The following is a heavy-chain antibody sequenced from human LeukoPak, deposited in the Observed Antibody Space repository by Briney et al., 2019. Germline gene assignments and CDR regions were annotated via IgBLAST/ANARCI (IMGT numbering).Heavy chain of an antibody. CDR1: GFIVNTNY. J-gene: IGHJ3*02. Sequence: GGSLRLSCAASGFIVNTNYMSWVRQAPGKGLEWVANIKQDGSEKYYVDSVEGRFTISRDNAKNSLYLQMNSLRAEDTAVYYCARDDGDYVFDAFDIWGQGTMVTVSS. V-gene: IGHV3-7*01. CDR2: IKQDGSEK. D-gene: IGHD4-17*01. CDR3: ARDDGDYVFDAFDI.